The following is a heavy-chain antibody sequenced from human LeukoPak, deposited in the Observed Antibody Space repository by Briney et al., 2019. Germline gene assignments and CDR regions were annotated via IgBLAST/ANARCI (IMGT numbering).Heavy chain of an antibody. Sequence: PSETLSLTCTVSGGSISRSSYYWGWIRQPPGKGLEWIGNIYYTGSTYYNPSLKSRVTISVDTSKNQFSLKLSSVTAADTAVYYCARTDFTSYYYFMDVWGKGTTVTISS. D-gene: IGHD2/OR15-2a*01. CDR2: IYYTGST. CDR1: GGSISRSSYY. V-gene: IGHV4-39*01. CDR3: ARTDFTSYYYFMDV. J-gene: IGHJ6*03.